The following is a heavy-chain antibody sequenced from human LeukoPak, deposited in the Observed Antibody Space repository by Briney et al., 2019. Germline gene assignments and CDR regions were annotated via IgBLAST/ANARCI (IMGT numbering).Heavy chain of an antibody. CDR2: IYHSGST. V-gene: IGHV4-4*02. D-gene: IGHD3-16*02. Sequence: SETLSLTCAVSGGSISSSNWWNWVRQPPGKGLEWIGEIYHSGSTNYNPSLKSRVTISVDKSKNQFSLKLSSVTAADTAVYYCARDEGYYDYVWGSYRFNAFDIWGQGTMVTVSS. J-gene: IGHJ3*02. CDR1: GGSISSSNW. CDR3: ARDEGYYDYVWGSYRFNAFDI.